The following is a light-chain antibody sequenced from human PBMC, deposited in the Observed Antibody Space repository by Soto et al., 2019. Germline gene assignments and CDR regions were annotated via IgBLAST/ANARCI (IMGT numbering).Light chain of an antibody. CDR3: QQYCSSSWT. V-gene: IGKV3-20*01. Sequence: EIVLTQSPGTLSLSPGERATLSCRASQSVSSSYLAWYQQKPGQAPRLLIYGASSRATGIPDRFSGSESETDFTLTISRLEPEDFAVYYCQQYCSSSWTFGQGTKVEIK. CDR1: QSVSSSY. J-gene: IGKJ1*01. CDR2: GAS.